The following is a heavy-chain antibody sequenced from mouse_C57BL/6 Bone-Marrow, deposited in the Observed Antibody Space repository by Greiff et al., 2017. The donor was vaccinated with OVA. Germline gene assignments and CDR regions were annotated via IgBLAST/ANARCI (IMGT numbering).Heavy chain of an antibody. CDR1: GYTFTGYW. V-gene: IGHV1-9*01. CDR2: ILPGSGSN. CDR3: SRTVSWLAF. Sequence: QVQLKESGAELMKPGASVKLSCKATGYTFTGYWIEWVKQRPGHGLEWIGEILPGSGSNNYNEKFKGKATFTADTDSNTAYMQLRSLTTEDSGICYCSRTVSWLAFWGPGTLVTVSA. J-gene: IGHJ3*01.